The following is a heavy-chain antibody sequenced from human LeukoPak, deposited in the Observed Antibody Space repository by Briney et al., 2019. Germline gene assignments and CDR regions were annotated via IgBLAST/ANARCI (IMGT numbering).Heavy chain of an antibody. Sequence: ASVKVSCKASGYTFTGYYMHWVRQAPGQGLEWLGWINPNSGGTNYAQKFQGRVTMTRDTSISTAYMEMSRLRSENSAVYYCARSADGTTHVYSYYYMDVWGKGTTVTISS. CDR3: ARSADGTTHVYSYYYMDV. V-gene: IGHV1-2*02. CDR1: GYTFTGYY. D-gene: IGHD6-13*01. CDR2: INPNSGGT. J-gene: IGHJ6*03.